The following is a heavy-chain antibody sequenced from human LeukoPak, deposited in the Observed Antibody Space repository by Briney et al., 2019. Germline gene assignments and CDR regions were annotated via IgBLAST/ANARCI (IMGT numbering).Heavy chain of an antibody. CDR1: GFTFSSYS. CDR2: ISSSSSYI. CDR3: AREIYDSSGTGAFDI. D-gene: IGHD3-22*01. J-gene: IGHJ3*02. Sequence: GGSLRLSCAASGFTFSSYSMKWVRQAPGKGLEWVSTISSSSSYICYADSVKGRFTISRDNVQNSLYLQMNSLRAEDTAVYYCAREIYDSSGTGAFDIWGQGTMVTVSS. V-gene: IGHV3-21*01.